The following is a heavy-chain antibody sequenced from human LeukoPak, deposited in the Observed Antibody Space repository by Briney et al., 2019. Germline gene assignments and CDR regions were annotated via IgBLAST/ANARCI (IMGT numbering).Heavy chain of an antibody. Sequence: ASVKVSCKASGYTFTGYYMHWVRQAPGQGLKWMGWINPNSGGTNYAQKFQGRVTMTRDTSISTAYMELSRLRSDDTAVYYCARTRIVVVIKAFDYWGQGTLVTVSS. V-gene: IGHV1-2*02. CDR1: GYTFTGYY. J-gene: IGHJ4*02. D-gene: IGHD3-22*01. CDR3: ARTRIVVVIKAFDY. CDR2: INPNSGGT.